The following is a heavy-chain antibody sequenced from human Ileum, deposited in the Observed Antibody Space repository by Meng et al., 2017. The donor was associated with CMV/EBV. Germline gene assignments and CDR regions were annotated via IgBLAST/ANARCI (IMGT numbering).Heavy chain of an antibody. V-gene: IGHV3-30*04. CDR1: YA. J-gene: IGHJ2*01. CDR3: ARGEEYCSSTSCYKPDWYFDL. D-gene: IGHD2-2*02. Sequence: YAMHWVRQAPGKGLWWVAVISYDGSNKYYADSVKGRFTISRDNSKNTLYLQMNSLRAEDTAVYYCARGEEYCSSTSCYKPDWYFDLWGRGTLVTVSS. CDR2: ISYDGSNK.